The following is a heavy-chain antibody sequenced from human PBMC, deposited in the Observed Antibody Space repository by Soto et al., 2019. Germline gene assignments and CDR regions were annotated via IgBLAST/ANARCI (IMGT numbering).Heavy chain of an antibody. CDR3: ARGRGGSYGGNSAHFDI. Sequence: QVQLVESGGGVVQPGTSLRLSCEASGFTFSGFGMHWVRQAPGKGLEWVAVIWYDGSKKYYADCVKGRFTISRDNSKNALYLQMSSLRAEDTAVYYCARGRGGSYGGNSAHFDIWGQGTLVTVSS. J-gene: IGHJ3*02. V-gene: IGHV3-33*01. CDR1: GFTFSGFG. D-gene: IGHD4-17*01. CDR2: IWYDGSKK.